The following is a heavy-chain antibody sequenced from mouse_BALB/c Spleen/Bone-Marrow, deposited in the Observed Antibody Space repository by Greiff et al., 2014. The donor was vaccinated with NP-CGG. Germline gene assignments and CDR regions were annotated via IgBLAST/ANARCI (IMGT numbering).Heavy chain of an antibody. V-gene: IGHV1-14*01. D-gene: IGHD1-2*01. CDR3: ARRQLITTAAWFAY. J-gene: IGHJ3*01. Sequence: VQLQQPGPELVKPGASVKMSCKASGYTFTSYVMHWVKQKPGQGLEWIGYINPYNDGTKYNEKFKGKATLTSDKSSSTAYMELSSLTSEDSAVYYCARRQLITTAAWFAYWGQGTLVTVSA. CDR1: GYTFTSYV. CDR2: INPYNDGT.